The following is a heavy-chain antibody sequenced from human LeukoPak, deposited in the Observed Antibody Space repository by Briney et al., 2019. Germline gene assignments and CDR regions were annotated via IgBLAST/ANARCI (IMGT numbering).Heavy chain of an antibody. CDR3: AGRDY. J-gene: IGHJ4*02. CDR2: IYYSGST. Sequence: PSETLSLTCTVSGGSISSYYWSWIRQPPGKGLEWIGHIYYSGSTNYNPSFRSRVTISVDKSKNQLSLKLTSVTAADTAVHYCAGRDYWGQGTLVTVSS. CDR1: GGSISSYY. V-gene: IGHV4-59*12.